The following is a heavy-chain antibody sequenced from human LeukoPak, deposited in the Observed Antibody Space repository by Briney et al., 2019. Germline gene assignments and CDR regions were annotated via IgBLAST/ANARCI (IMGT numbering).Heavy chain of an antibody. J-gene: IGHJ4*02. Sequence: SETLSLTCAVYGGSFSGYYWSWIRQPPGKGLEWIGEINHSGSTNYNPSLKSRVTISVDTSKNQFSLKLSSVTAADTAVYYCAGTETSGYCSGGSCYPHPRGGPYYFDYWGQGTLVTGSS. CDR3: AGTETSGYCSGGSCYPHPRGGPYYFDY. CDR2: INHSGST. D-gene: IGHD2-15*01. CDR1: GGSFSGYY. V-gene: IGHV4-34*01.